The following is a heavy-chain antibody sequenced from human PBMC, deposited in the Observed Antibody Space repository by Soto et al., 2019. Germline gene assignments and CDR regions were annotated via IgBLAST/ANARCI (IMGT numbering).Heavy chain of an antibody. CDR3: AREDASSSSDDYYYYGMDV. CDR2: IIPIFGTA. D-gene: IGHD6-6*01. V-gene: IGHV1-69*06. CDR1: GGTFSSYA. Sequence: SVKVSCKASGGTFSSYAISWVRQAPGQGLEWMGGIIPIFGTANYAQKFQGRVTITADKSTSTAYMELSSLRSEDTAVYYCAREDASSSSDDYYYYGMDVWGQGTTVTV. J-gene: IGHJ6*02.